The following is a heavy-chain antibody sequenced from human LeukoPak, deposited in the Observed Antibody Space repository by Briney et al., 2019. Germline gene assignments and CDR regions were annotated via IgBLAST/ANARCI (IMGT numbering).Heavy chain of an antibody. D-gene: IGHD2-8*01. CDR1: GFTFRNYW. CDR3: VRGTNDWTGIDY. CDR2: INPDGTSP. V-gene: IGHV3-74*01. Sequence: GGSPRLSCAASGFTFRNYWMHWARQVPGKGLVWVSRINPDGTSPHYADSVKGRFTISRDNARNILYLQMNSLRVEDTAIYYCVRGTNDWTGIDYWGQGILVTVSS. J-gene: IGHJ4*02.